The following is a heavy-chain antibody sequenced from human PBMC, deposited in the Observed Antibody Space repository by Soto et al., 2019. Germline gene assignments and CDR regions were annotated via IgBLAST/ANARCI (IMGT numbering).Heavy chain of an antibody. V-gene: IGHV1-18*04. J-gene: IGHJ4*02. D-gene: IGHD2-21*01. Sequence: QIQLVQSGLEVKKPGASVIVSCQTSGYPFTSYGSNWVRQAPGQGLEWMGWINSNHGKRNYAEKFQGRITMTTNTSTRTGYMELRGLKSDDTAVYYCSIYCGDECESGGHWGQGTLVTVSS. CDR1: GYPFTSYG. CDR3: SIYCGDECESGGH. CDR2: INSNHGKR.